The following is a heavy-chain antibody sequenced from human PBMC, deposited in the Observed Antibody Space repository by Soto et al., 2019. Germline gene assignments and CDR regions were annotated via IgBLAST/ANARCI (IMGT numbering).Heavy chain of an antibody. CDR2: ISAYNGNT. CDR1: GGTFSSYT. J-gene: IGHJ3*02. V-gene: IGHV1-18*01. Sequence: ASGKVSCKASGGTFSSYTISWVRQAPGQGLEWMGWISAYNGNTNYAQKLQGRVTMTTDTSTSTAFMELRSLRSDDTAVYYCARDVGYSSTWEIWGQGTMVTVSS. CDR3: ARDVGYSSTWEI. D-gene: IGHD6-13*01.